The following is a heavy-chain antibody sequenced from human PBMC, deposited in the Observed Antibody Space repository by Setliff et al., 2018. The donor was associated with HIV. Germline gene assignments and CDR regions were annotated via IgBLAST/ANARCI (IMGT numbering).Heavy chain of an antibody. D-gene: IGHD6-13*01. CDR3: AKEERTSWPRVDS. J-gene: IGHJ4*02. CDR2: IHYNGRT. Sequence: SETLSLTCTVSGDSITNDDYYWGWIRQPPGKGLEWIAIIHYNGRTYYDPSLKSRLTISVDTSTNQFSLRVTSVTAADTAVYYCAKEERTSWPRVDSWGQGTLVTVSS. V-gene: IGHV4-39*02. CDR1: GDSITNDDYY.